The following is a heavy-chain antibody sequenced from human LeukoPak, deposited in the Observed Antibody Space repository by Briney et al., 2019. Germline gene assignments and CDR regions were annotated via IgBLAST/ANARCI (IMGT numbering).Heavy chain of an antibody. CDR1: GFTFSSYA. V-gene: IGHV3-23*01. J-gene: IGHJ4*02. D-gene: IGHD2-21*02. CDR2: ISGSGGST. CDR3: AKDHRNIVVVTAISY. Sequence: TGGSLRLSCAASGFTFSSYAMSWVRQAPGKGLEWVSAISGSGGSTYYADSVKGRFTISRDNSKNTLYLQMNSLRAEDTAVYYCAKDHRNIVVVTAISYWGRGTLVTVSS.